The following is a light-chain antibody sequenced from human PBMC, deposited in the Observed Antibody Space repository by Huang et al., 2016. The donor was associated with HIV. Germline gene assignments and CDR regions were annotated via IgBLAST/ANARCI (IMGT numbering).Light chain of an antibody. Sequence: EIVLTQSPGTLSLSPGERATLSCRASQSVSSTYLAWYQQKPGQAPRPLIYGAASRDTGIPDRFSGSGSGTDFTLTIRRLEPEDFEVYYCQQYGSSPLTFGQGTKLEIK. V-gene: IGKV3-20*01. CDR2: GAA. J-gene: IGKJ2*01. CDR3: QQYGSSPLT. CDR1: QSVSSTY.